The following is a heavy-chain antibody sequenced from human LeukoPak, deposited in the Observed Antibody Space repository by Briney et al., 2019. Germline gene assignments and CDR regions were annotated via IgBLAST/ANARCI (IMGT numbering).Heavy chain of an antibody. V-gene: IGHV1-46*01. D-gene: IGHD6-19*01. J-gene: IGHJ3*02. CDR2: MNPSGGST. Sequence: ASVKVSCKASGYTFTSYYMHWVRQAPGQGLEWMGIMNPSGGSTSYAQKFQGRVTMTRDTSTSTVYMELSSLSSEDTAVYYCARGGRERYSSGWTDAFDIWGQGTMVTVSS. CDR1: GYTFTSYY. CDR3: ARGGRERYSSGWTDAFDI.